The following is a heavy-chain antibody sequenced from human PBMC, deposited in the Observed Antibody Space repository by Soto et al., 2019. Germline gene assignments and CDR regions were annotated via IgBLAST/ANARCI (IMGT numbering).Heavy chain of an antibody. CDR3: AKLGSRYYYDSSGYYEY. J-gene: IGHJ4*02. CDR2: ISGSGGST. V-gene: IGHV3-23*01. CDR1: GFTFSSYA. D-gene: IGHD3-22*01. Sequence: GGSLRLSCAASGFTFSSYAMSWVRQAPGKGLEWVSAISGSGGSTYYADSVKGRFTISRDNSKNTLYLQMNSLSAEDTAVYYCAKLGSRYYYDSSGYYEYWVQGTLVTVSS.